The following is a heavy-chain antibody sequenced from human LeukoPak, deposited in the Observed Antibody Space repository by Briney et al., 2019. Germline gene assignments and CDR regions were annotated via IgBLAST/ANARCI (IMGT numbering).Heavy chain of an antibody. J-gene: IGHJ4*02. Sequence: GGSLRLYCARSAFTVSTYSMNRVGQAPGKGLEWVSSISSSSSYIYYADSVKGRFTISRDNAKNSLYLQMNSLRAEDTAVYYCARARATVRPDYWGQGTLVTVSS. CDR1: AFTVSTYS. V-gene: IGHV3-21*01. CDR2: ISSSSSYI. D-gene: IGHD1-26*01. CDR3: ARARATVRPDY.